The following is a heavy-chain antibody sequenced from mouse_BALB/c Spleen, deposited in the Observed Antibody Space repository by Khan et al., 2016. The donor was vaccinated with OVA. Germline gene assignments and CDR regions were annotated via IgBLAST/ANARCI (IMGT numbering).Heavy chain of an antibody. Sequence: QIQLVQSGPELKKPGETVKISCKASGYTFTNYGVNWVKQAPGKGLKWMGWINTYTGEPTYADDFKGRFAFSLETSASSAYLQINNLRNEDTATYFCAREATYYEFGYWYFDVGGAGTTGTVSS. D-gene: IGHD1-1*02. CDR3: AREATYYEFGYWYFDV. J-gene: IGHJ1*01. V-gene: IGHV9-3-1*01. CDR1: GYTFTNYG. CDR2: INTYTGEP.